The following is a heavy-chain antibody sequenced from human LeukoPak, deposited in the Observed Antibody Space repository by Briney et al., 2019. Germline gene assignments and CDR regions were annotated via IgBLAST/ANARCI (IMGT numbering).Heavy chain of an antibody. CDR2: INGNGDST. J-gene: IGHJ4*02. D-gene: IGHD3-22*01. CDR1: GFFFDDYG. Sequence: PGGSLRLSCAASGFFFDDYGMSWVRQAPGKGLEWVSGINGNGDSTSYADSVKGRFTISRDNAKNSLYLQMNSLRAEDTAVYYCARASYDYDSSGFDYWGQGTLVTVSS. V-gene: IGHV3-20*04. CDR3: ARASYDYDSSGFDY.